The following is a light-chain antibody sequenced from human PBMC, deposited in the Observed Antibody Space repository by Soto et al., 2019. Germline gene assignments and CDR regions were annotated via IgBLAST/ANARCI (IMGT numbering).Light chain of an antibody. CDR3: CSYAGSGTHVV. CDR2: EGS. Sequence: QSALTQPASVSGSPGQSITISCTGTSSDVGSYNLVSWYQQHPGKAPKLMIYEGSKRPSGVSSRFSGSKSGNTASLTISGLQAEDEADYYCCSYAGSGTHVVFGGGTQLTVL. V-gene: IGLV2-23*01. J-gene: IGLJ2*01. CDR1: SSDVGSYNL.